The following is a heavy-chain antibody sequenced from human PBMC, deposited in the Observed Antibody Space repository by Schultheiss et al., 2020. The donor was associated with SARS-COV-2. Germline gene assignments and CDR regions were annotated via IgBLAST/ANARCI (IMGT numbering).Heavy chain of an antibody. V-gene: IGHV4-39*01. CDR1: GGSISSSSYY. J-gene: IGHJ4*02. CDR3: ARHAYYYDSSGYYPYYFDY. Sequence: SETLSLTCAVSGGSISSSSYYWGWIRQPPGKGLEWIGEINHSGSSNYNPSLKSRVTISVDTSKNQFSLKLSSVTAADTAVYYCARHAYYYDSSGYYPYYFDYWGQGTLVTVSS. CDR2: INHSGSS. D-gene: IGHD3-22*01.